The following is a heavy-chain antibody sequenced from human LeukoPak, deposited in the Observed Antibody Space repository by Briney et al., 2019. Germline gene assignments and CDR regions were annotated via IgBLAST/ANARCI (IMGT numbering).Heavy chain of an antibody. CDR1: GFTFSSYA. D-gene: IGHD3-10*01. J-gene: IGHJ4*02. CDR2: ISGSGGYT. V-gene: IGHV3-23*01. Sequence: QSGGSLRLSCAASGFTFSSYAMSWVRQAPGKGLEWVSAISGSGGYTYYADSVKGRFTISRDNSKNTLYLQMNSLRAEDTAVYYCAKGTYYYGSGTYYNIYYWGQGTLVTVSS. CDR3: AKGTYYYGSGTYYNIYY.